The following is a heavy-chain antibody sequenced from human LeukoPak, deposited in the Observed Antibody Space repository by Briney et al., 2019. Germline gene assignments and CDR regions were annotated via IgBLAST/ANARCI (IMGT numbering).Heavy chain of an antibody. CDR1: GYSISSGYY. CDR3: ARGQGDLSGSWLFDY. D-gene: IGHD6-13*01. Sequence: SETLSLTCAVSGYSISSGYYWGWIRQPPGKGLEWIGSIYHSGSTYYNPSLKSRVTISVDTSKNQFSLKLSSVTAADTAVYYCARGQGDLSGSWLFDYWGQGTLVTVSS. V-gene: IGHV4-38-2*01. J-gene: IGHJ4*02. CDR2: IYHSGST.